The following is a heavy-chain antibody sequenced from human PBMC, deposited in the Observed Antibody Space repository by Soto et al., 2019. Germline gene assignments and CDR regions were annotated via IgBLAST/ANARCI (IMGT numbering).Heavy chain of an antibody. V-gene: IGHV1-46*01. CDR1: GYTFTTYY. J-gene: IGHJ6*02. CDR3: ARDRRMVVVEAAIPMYHYGMGD. Sequence: ASVKVSCKASGYTFTTYYMHWVRQAPGQGPEWMGIINPSGGGTIYAQKFQGRVTMTRDTSTGAVYMELSSLTSEDTAVYYCARDRRMVVVEAAIPMYHYGMGDWGQGTTVTV. CDR2: INPSGGGT. D-gene: IGHD2-15*01.